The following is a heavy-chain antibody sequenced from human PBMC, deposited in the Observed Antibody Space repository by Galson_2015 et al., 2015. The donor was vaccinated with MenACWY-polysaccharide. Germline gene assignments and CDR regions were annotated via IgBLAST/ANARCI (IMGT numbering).Heavy chain of an antibody. V-gene: IGHV3-30*18. D-gene: IGHD4-17*01. CDR3: AKDNWLRREVLVGDYDY. J-gene: IGHJ4*02. Sequence: SLRLSCAASGFIFNHYGIHWVRQAPGKGLEWVALISYDETNKHYADSVKGRFTISRDTSKNVVYLQMNSLRVEDTALYFCAKDNWLRREVLVGDYDYWGPGTTVTVSS. CDR1: GFIFNHYG. CDR2: ISYDETNK.